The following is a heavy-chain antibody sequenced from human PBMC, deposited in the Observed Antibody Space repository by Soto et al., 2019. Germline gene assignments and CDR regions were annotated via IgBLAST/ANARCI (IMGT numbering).Heavy chain of an antibody. V-gene: IGHV1-69*01. CDR1: GGTFSSYA. D-gene: IGHD2-2*01. CDR3: ARSQGSSTSLAIYYYYYYGMDV. CDR2: IIPSSGTA. J-gene: IGHJ6*02. Sequence: QVQLVQSGAEVKKPGSSVKVSCKASGGTFSSYAISWVRQAPGQGLEWMGGIIPSSGTANYAQKFQGRVTITADESTSTAYMEVSSLRSEDTAVYYCARSQGSSTSLAIYYYYYYGMDVWGQGTTVTVSS.